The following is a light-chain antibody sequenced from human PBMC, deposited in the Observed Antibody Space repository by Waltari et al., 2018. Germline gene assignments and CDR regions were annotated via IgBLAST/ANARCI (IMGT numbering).Light chain of an antibody. CDR1: QSLVHSDGNTY. CDR2: KVS. V-gene: IGKV2-30*02. Sequence: DVVMTQSPLSLPVTLGQPASISCRSSQSLVHSDGNTYLNWFQQRPGKCPRRLIYKVSSREAGVPDRFSGSGSGTDFTLKISRVEAEDVGVYYCMQGTHWPLYTFGQGTKLEIK. CDR3: MQGTHWPLYT. J-gene: IGKJ2*01.